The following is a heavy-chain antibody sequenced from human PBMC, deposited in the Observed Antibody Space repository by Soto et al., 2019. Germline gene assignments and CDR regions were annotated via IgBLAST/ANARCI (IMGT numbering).Heavy chain of an antibody. CDR1: GFTFTDYS. J-gene: IGHJ4*02. CDR2: IDSRGLTL. V-gene: IGHV3-11*01. Sequence: PGGSLRLSCAASGFTFTDYSISWIRQAPWKGLEWLAFIDSRGLTLSYADSAKGRFTISRDNAKNSLYLQMHSLRADDTAVYYCTRHAARKYIDSWGQGAVVTVSS. CDR3: TRHAARKYIDS. D-gene: IGHD6-6*01.